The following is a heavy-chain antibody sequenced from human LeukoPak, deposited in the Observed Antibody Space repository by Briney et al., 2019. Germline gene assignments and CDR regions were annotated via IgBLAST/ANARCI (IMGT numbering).Heavy chain of an antibody. J-gene: IGHJ4*02. Sequence: PGGSLRLSCAASGFTFSSYWMSWVRQAPGKGLEWVANIKQDGSEKYYVDSVKGRFTISRDNAKNSLYLQMNSLRAEDTAVYYCARRGSCISTSCSLDYWGQGTLVTVSS. V-gene: IGHV3-7*01. CDR2: IKQDGSEK. CDR1: GFTFSSYW. D-gene: IGHD2-2*01. CDR3: ARRGSCISTSCSLDY.